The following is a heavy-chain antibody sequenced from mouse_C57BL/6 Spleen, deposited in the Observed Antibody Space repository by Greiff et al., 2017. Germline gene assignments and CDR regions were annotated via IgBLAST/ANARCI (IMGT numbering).Heavy chain of an antibody. J-gene: IGHJ3*01. Sequence: EVMLVESGGGLVQPGGSLKLSCAASGFTFSDYYMYWVRQTPEKRLEWVAYISNGGGSTYYPDTVKGRFTISRDNAKNTLYLQMSRLKSEDTAMYYCASPYDYDTGAWFAYWGQGTLVTVSA. CDR2: ISNGGGST. CDR3: ASPYDYDTGAWFAY. CDR1: GFTFSDYY. D-gene: IGHD2-4*01. V-gene: IGHV5-12*01.